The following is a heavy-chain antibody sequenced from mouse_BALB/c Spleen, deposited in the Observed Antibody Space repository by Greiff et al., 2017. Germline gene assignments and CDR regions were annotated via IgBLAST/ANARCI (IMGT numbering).Heavy chain of an antibody. CDR1: GFTFSSYA. CDR3: AGYDGSWFAY. J-gene: IGHJ3*01. Sequence: EVKVVESGGGLVKPGGSLKLSCAASGFTFSSYAMSWVRQTPEKRLEWVATISSGGSYTYYPDSVKGRFTISRDNAKNTLYLQMSSLRSEDTAMYYCAGYDGSWFAYWGQGTLVTVSA. D-gene: IGHD2-2*01. V-gene: IGHV5-9-3*01. CDR2: ISSGGSYT.